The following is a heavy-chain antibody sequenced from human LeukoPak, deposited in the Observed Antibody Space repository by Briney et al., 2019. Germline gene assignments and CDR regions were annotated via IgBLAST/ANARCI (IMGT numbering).Heavy chain of an antibody. D-gene: IGHD4-17*01. CDR1: GFTFSNSG. Sequence: GGSLRLSCAASGFTFSNSGMHWVRQAPGKGLEWVAVISYDGSNKYYADSVKGRFTISRDNSKNTLYLQMNSLRAEDTAVYYCAKDTSDYGDYRAFDYWGQGTLVTVSS. J-gene: IGHJ4*02. CDR3: AKDTSDYGDYRAFDY. V-gene: IGHV3-30*18. CDR2: ISYDGSNK.